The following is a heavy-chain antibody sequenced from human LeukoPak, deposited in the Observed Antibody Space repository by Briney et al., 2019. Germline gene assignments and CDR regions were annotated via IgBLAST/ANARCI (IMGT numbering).Heavy chain of an antibody. V-gene: IGHV4-39*01. CDR3: ARPGYCSSTSCYADDAFDI. CDR1: GGSISSSSYY. J-gene: IGHJ3*02. CDR2: IYYSGST. D-gene: IGHD2-2*01. Sequence: SETLSLTCTVSGGSISSSSYYWGWIRQPPGKGLEWIGSIYYSGSTYYNPSLKSRVTISVDTSKNQFSLKLSSVTAADTAVYYCARPGYCSSTSCYADDAFDIWGQGTMVTVSS.